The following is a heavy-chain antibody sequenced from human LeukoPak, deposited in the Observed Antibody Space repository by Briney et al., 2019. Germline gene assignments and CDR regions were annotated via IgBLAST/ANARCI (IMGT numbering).Heavy chain of an antibody. V-gene: IGHV3-30*04. D-gene: IGHD6-19*01. Sequence: PGGSLRLSCAASGSSFSDYAMHWVRQAPGKGLEWVAVISYDGSNKYYIDSVKGRFTISRDNSKNALSLQMNSLRAEDTAVYYCSMDLRTAVADWFDPWGQGTLVTVSS. J-gene: IGHJ5*02. CDR3: SMDLRTAVADWFDP. CDR2: ISYDGSNK. CDR1: GSSFSDYA.